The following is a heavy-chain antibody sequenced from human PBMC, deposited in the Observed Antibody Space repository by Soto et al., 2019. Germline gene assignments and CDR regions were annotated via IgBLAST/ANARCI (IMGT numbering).Heavy chain of an antibody. CDR2: IIPLFGIP. CDR1: GLTYRSHF. J-gene: IGHJ5*02. Sequence: VASVNVSCKSSGLTYRSHFISWVRQAPGQGLEWMGGIIPLFGIPNYAQKFQGRLTITADKSTSTAYMELSSLRSEDTAVYYCARGVVDTNVVFKWFDPWGQGTLVTVSS. V-gene: IGHV1-69*10. D-gene: IGHD2-15*01. CDR3: ARGVVDTNVVFKWFDP.